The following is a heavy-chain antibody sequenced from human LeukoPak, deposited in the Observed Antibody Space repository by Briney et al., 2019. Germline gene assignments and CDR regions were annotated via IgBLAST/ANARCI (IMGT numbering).Heavy chain of an antibody. CDR3: ARIRRRFLEWLTAHYGMDV. CDR1: GGSFSGYY. Sequence: PSETLSLTCAVYGGSFSGYYWSWIRQPPGKGLEWIGEINHSGSTNYHPSLKSRVTISVDTSKNQYSLKLSSVTAADTAVYYCARIRRRFLEWLTAHYGMDVWGQGTTVTVSS. CDR2: INHSGST. J-gene: IGHJ6*02. D-gene: IGHD3-3*01. V-gene: IGHV4-34*01.